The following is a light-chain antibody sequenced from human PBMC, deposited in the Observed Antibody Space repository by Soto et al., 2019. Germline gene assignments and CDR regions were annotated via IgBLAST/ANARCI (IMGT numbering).Light chain of an antibody. CDR1: ISDVGGYNY. CDR2: DVT. V-gene: IGLV2-11*01. CDR3: CSYAGGHIHYI. Sequence: QSVLTQPRSVSGSPGQSVTVSCTGTISDVGGYNYVSWYRQYPGEAPKLLIYDVTERLSGVPDRFSGSKSGNTASLTISGLQAEDEADYYCCSYAGGHIHYIIGTGTKVTVL. J-gene: IGLJ1*01.